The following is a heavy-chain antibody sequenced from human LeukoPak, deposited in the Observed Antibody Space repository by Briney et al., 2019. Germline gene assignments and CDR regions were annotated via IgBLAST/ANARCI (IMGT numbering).Heavy chain of an antibody. Sequence: KSGGSLRLSCAASGFTFSNAWMNWVRQAPGKGLEWVGRIKSKTDGGTTDYAAPVKGRFTISRDDSKNTLYLQMNSLKTEDTAVYYCTTDSSGWPSVDYWGQGTLVTVSS. CDR1: GFTFSNAW. D-gene: IGHD6-19*01. J-gene: IGHJ4*02. V-gene: IGHV3-15*07. CDR2: IKSKTDGGTT. CDR3: TTDSSGWPSVDY.